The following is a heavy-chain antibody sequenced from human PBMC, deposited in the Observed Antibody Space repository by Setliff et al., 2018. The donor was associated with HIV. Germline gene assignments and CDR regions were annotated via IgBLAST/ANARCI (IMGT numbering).Heavy chain of an antibody. Sequence: SETLSLTCIVSHGSISSTSHYWGWVRQSPGRRLEWIGNIYNSGRTYYNPSLKSRVTISVATSKNQFSLTLISFTAADTALYYRARAYYLWPFEFWGQGTMVTVSS. CDR3: ARAYYLWPFEF. CDR2: IYNSGRT. D-gene: IGHD3-10*01. V-gene: IGHV4-39*07. CDR1: HGSISSTSHY. J-gene: IGHJ3*01.